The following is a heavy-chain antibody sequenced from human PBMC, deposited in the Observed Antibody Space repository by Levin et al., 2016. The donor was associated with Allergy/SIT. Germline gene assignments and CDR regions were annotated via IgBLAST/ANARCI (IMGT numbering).Heavy chain of an antibody. CDR2: IGTAGDT. D-gene: IGHD3-22*01. Sequence: GESLKISCAASGFTFSSYDMHWVRQATGKGLEWVSAIGTAGDTYYPGSVKGRFTISRENAKNSLYLQMNSLRAGDTAVYYCARGSYYYEPGPGMDVWGQGTTVTVSS. V-gene: IGHV3-13*04. J-gene: IGHJ6*02. CDR1: GFTFSSYD. CDR3: ARGSYYYEPGPGMDV.